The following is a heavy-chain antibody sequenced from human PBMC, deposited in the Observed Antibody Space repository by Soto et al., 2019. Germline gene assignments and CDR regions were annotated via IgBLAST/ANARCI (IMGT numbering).Heavy chain of an antibody. CDR1: GFTFGSYW. Sequence: AVGSLKLSSAASGFTFGSYWMRWVRQAPGKGLEWLANIKWDASEKKYVDSVKGRFTMSRDNAKNSLYLQMDSLRAEDTAVYYCARDSGDGSGTSVNHYLDYWGHVTLVTVSS. D-gene: IGHD3-10*01. V-gene: IGHV3-7*01. CDR2: IKWDASEK. J-gene: IGHJ4*01. CDR3: ARDSGDGSGTSVNHYLDY.